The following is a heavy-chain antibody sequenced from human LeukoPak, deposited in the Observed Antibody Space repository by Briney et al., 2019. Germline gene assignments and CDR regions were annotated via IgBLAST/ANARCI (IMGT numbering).Heavy chain of an antibody. CDR3: ARDGTAAGLYFDL. V-gene: IGHV3-7*01. J-gene: IGHJ4*01. CDR2: INQNGGEK. CDR1: GFTFSSYS. Sequence: GGSLRLSCAASGFTFSSYSMNWVRQAPGKGLEWVASINQNGGEKSYVDSVKGRFTISRDNPKNSLYLQMSSLRAEDTAVYYCARDGTAAGLYFDLWGQGTLVTVSS. D-gene: IGHD6-13*01.